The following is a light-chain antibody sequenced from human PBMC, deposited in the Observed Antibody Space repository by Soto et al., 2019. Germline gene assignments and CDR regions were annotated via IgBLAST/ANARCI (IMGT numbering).Light chain of an antibody. J-gene: IGLJ2*01. V-gene: IGLV2-8*01. CDR3: ISYAGSNNLV. Sequence: QSVLTQPPSASGYPGQSVTISCTGTSSDVGGYNYVSWYRQHPGKAPKLLIYEVNKRPSGVPDRFSASKSGNTASLTVSRLQSEAEADYYCISYAGSNNLVFGGGTKLTVL. CDR2: EVN. CDR1: SSDVGGYNY.